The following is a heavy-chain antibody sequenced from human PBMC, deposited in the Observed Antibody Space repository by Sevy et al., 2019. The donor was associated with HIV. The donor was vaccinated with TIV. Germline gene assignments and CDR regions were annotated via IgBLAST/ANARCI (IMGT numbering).Heavy chain of an antibody. CDR2: IHADGSS. Sequence: GGSLRLSCAASGFNVNDNYMTWVRQAPEKGLEWVSSIHADGSSYYADSVKGRFTMSRDDSKNIVNLQMNSLRADDTAVYYCARDRRFCGNECYLYYYYGMDVWGQGTAVTVSS. J-gene: IGHJ6*02. CDR1: GFNVNDNY. D-gene: IGHD3-16*02. CDR3: ARDRRFCGNECYLYYYYGMDV. V-gene: IGHV3-53*01.